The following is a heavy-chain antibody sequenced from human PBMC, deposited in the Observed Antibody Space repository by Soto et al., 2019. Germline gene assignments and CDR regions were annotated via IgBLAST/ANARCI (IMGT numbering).Heavy chain of an antibody. Sequence: GESLKISCAASGFTFSSYAMSWVRQAPGKGLEWVSAISGSGGSTYYADSVKGRFTISRDNSKNTLYLQMNSLRAEGTAVYYCAKDIVVVVAAMRDAFDIWGQGTMVTVSS. CDR1: GFTFSSYA. D-gene: IGHD2-15*01. J-gene: IGHJ3*02. V-gene: IGHV3-23*01. CDR3: AKDIVVVVAAMRDAFDI. CDR2: ISGSGGST.